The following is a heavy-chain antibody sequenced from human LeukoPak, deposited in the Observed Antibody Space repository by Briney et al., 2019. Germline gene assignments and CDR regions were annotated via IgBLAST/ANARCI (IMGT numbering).Heavy chain of an antibody. J-gene: IGHJ5*02. CDR3: ASKGYCSSTSCYRRWFDP. D-gene: IGHD2-2*01. V-gene: IGHV3-23*01. CDR2: ISGSGGIT. Sequence: GGSLRLSCAASGFTFSSYAMSWVRQAPGKGLEWVSAISGSGGITYYADSVKGRFTISRDNSKNTLYLQMNSLRAEDTAVYYCASKGYCSSTSCYRRWFDPWGQGTLVTVSS. CDR1: GFTFSSYA.